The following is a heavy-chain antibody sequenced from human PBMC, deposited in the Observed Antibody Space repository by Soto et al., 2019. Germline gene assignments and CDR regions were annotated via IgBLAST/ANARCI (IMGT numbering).Heavy chain of an antibody. CDR3: ARELFGRSVWFDP. CDR1: GGSISSGGYY. D-gene: IGHD3-10*01. J-gene: IGHJ5*02. Sequence: PSETLSLTCTVSGGSISSGGYYWTWIRQHPGKGLEWIGYIYYSGSTNYNPSLKSRVTISVDTSKNQFSLKLSSVTAADTAVYYCARELFGRSVWFDPWGQGTLVTVSS. V-gene: IGHV4-61*08. CDR2: IYYSGST.